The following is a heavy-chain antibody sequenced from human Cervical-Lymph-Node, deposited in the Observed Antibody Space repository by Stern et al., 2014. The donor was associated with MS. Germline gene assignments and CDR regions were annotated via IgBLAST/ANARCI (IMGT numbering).Heavy chain of an antibody. V-gene: IGHV2-5*02. CDR3: ATHAPGVVPAALDY. J-gene: IGHJ4*02. D-gene: IGHD2-2*01. CDR2: IYWDDSK. Sequence: QVTLRESGPTLVKPTQTLTLTCTFSGFSLSTRGVGVGWIRQPPGKALEWLGFIYWDDSKRYIPSLKNRLTITKDTAKTQVVLTMNNVDPVDTATFYCATHAPGVVPAALDYWGQGTLVTVS. CDR1: GFSLSTRGVG.